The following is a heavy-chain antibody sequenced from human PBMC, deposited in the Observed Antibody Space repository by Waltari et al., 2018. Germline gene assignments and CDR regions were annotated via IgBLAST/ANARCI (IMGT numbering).Heavy chain of an antibody. CDR3: ARGLPPSYYDYVWGSYRDRYFDY. V-gene: IGHV4-34*01. CDR2: INHSGST. CDR1: GGSFSGYY. Sequence: QVQLQQWGAGLLNPSETLSLTCAVYGGSFSGYYWSWIRQPPGQGLEWIGEINHSGSTNYNPSLKSRVTISVDTSKNQFSLKLSSVTAADTAVYYCARGLPPSYYDYVWGSYRDRYFDYWGQGTLVTVSS. J-gene: IGHJ4*02. D-gene: IGHD3-16*02.